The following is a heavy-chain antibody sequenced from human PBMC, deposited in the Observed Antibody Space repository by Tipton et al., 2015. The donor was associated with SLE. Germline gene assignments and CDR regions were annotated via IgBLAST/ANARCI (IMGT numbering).Heavy chain of an antibody. CDR3: AGAWQGYCSGGTCYVLDY. D-gene: IGHD2-15*01. CDR2: ISYSETT. Sequence: GLVKPSETLSLTCIVSGGSISSHYWSWIRQPPGKGLEWIGYISYSETTNYNPSLKSRVTISVDTSKNQFSLKLRSVTAADTAVYYCAGAWQGYCSGGTCYVLDYWGQGTLVTVSS. CDR1: GGSISSHY. J-gene: IGHJ4*02. V-gene: IGHV4-59*11.